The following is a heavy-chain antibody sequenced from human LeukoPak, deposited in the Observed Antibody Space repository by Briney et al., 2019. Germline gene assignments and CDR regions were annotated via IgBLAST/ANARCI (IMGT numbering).Heavy chain of an antibody. D-gene: IGHD3-3*01. V-gene: IGHV3-23*01. CDR3: AKGVLRFLEWSIQGWFDP. J-gene: IGHJ5*02. CDR1: GFTLSSYA. Sequence: GGSLRLSCAASGFTLSSYAMSWVRQAPGKGLGWVSASSGSGGSTYYADSVKGRFTISRDNAKNSLYLQMNSLRAEDTAVYYCAKGVLRFLEWSIQGWFDPWGQGTLVTVSS. CDR2: SSGSGGST.